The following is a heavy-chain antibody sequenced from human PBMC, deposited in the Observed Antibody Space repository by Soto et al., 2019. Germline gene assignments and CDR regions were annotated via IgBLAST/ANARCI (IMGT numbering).Heavy chain of an antibody. V-gene: IGHV4-30-2*01. CDR3: ASGVGSDSFDY. Sequence: SETLSLTCTASGASITFGGYSWSWLRQTPGKGLEWIGYINHLETTFYNPSFESPLTPSIDRDKNQFSLKLHSMSAADMAVYVCASGVGSDSFDYWGQRILV. CDR1: GASITFGGYS. J-gene: IGHJ4*01. D-gene: IGHD3-16*01. CDR2: INHLETT.